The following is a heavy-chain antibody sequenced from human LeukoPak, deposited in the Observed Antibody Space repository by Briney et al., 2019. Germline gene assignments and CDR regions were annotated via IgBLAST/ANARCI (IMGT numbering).Heavy chain of an antibody. CDR1: GGSFSGYY. CDR3: ASIAARSDWYFDL. D-gene: IGHD6-6*01. V-gene: IGHV4-34*01. Sequence: SETLSLTCAVCGGSFSGYYWSWIRQPPGKGLEWIGEINHSGSTNYNPSLKSRVTISVDTSKNQFSLKLSSVTAADTAVYYCASIAARSDWYFDLWGRGTLVTVSS. J-gene: IGHJ2*01. CDR2: INHSGST.